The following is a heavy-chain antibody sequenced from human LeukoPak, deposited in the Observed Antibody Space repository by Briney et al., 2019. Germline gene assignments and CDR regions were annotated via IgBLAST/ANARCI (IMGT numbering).Heavy chain of an antibody. CDR1: GGSISSYY. D-gene: IGHD3-10*01. CDR2: VSHSGAP. J-gene: IGHJ2*01. Sequence: SETLSLTCSVSGGSISSYYWTWIRQPPGKGLEWIGYVSHSGAPNSNPSLKSRATLSLDTSKNEFSLTLRPVTATDTAVYYCARVSGSFPPHWYFDLWGRGTLVTVSS. V-gene: IGHV4-59*01. CDR3: ARVSGSFPPHWYFDL.